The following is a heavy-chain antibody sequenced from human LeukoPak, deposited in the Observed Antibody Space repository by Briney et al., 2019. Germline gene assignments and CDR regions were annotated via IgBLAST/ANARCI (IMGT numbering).Heavy chain of an antibody. CDR1: GITFSYYG. J-gene: IGHJ5*02. CDR3: ARNGGEGIAVT. V-gene: IGHV3-30*02. CDR2: IRYDGSDN. D-gene: IGHD6-19*01. Sequence: GGSLRLSCAASGITFSYYGMHWVRQAPGKGLEWVTFIRYDGSDNYYADSVKGRFTISRDNAKNSLYLQMNSLRAEDTAVYYCARNGGEGIAVTWGQGTLVTVSS.